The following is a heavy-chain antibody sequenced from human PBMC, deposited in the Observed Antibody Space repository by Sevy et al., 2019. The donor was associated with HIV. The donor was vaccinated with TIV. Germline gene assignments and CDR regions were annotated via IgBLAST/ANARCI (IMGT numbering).Heavy chain of an antibody. J-gene: IGHJ4*02. CDR1: GYTFTSYY. Sequence: ASVKVSCKASGYTFTSYYMHWVRQAPGQGLEWMGIINPSGGSTSYAQKFQGRVTMTRDTSTSTVYMELSSLRSEDTAVYYCVTLPGDYYIDYWGQGTLVTVSS. CDR2: INPSGGST. V-gene: IGHV1-46*03. CDR3: VTLPGDYYIDY. D-gene: IGHD4-17*01.